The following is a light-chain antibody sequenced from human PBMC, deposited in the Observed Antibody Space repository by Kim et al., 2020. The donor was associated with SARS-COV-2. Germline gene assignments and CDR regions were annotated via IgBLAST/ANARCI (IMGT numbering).Light chain of an antibody. V-gene: IGLV2-14*03. CDR3: SSYTSSTIPRGV. Sequence: SYARSCSGNSSEIGASNDACCYQQHPGKAPKLIIYDGSNRPSGVSNRFSGSKSGNTASLTISGLQADDEADYYCSSYTSSTIPRGVFGGGTQLTVL. J-gene: IGLJ3*02. CDR1: SSEIGASND. CDR2: DGS.